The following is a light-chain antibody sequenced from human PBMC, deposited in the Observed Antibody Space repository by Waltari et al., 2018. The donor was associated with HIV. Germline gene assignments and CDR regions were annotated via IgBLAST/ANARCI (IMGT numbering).Light chain of an antibody. CDR3: AAWDDSRNGEVI. V-gene: IGLV1-44*01. CDR2: SNN. J-gene: IGLJ2*01. Sequence: QSVLTQPPSASGTPGQRVTISCSGRNSNIGSNSVNWYQQVPGTAPKLLIYSNNRRPSGVPDRFAGSKSGNSASLAISGLRSEDEADYYCAAWDDSRNGEVIFGGGTKLTVL. CDR1: NSNIGSNS.